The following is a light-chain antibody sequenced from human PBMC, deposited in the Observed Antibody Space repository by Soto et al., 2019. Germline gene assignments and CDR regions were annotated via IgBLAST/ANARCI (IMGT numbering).Light chain of an antibody. V-gene: IGLV1-47*01. CDR2: MND. CDR3: AAWDGSLPDYV. CDR1: SSNIGSDY. J-gene: IGLJ1*01. Sequence: QSVLTQPPSASGTPGQRVTISCSGSSSNIGSDYVFWYQQLPGTAPKLLIYMNDQRPSGAPDRFSGSKSGTSCSLAISGLRSEDEADYYCAAWDGSLPDYVLGTGTKLTVL.